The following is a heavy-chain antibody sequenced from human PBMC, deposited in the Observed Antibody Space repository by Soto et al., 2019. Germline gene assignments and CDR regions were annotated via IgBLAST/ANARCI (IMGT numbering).Heavy chain of an antibody. Sequence: GGSLRLSCPASEFIFSSYVSHWVRQAPGKGLEWVSAISASGDNTYYADSVKGRFTISRDNSKNTVYLQMNNLRAEDTAIYYCAKDTPGPFDYWGQGTLVTVSS. V-gene: IGHV3-23*01. CDR1: EFIFSSYV. CDR3: AKDTPGPFDY. J-gene: IGHJ4*02. CDR2: ISASGDNT.